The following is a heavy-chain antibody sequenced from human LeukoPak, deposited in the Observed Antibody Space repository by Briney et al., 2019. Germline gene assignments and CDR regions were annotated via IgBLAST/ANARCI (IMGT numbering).Heavy chain of an antibody. CDR1: GGSISSYY. CDR2: IYYSGST. D-gene: IGHD6-13*01. J-gene: IGHJ4*02. V-gene: IGHV4-59*01. Sequence: SETLSLTCTVSGGSISSYYWSWIRQPPGKGLEWIGYIYYSGSTNYNPSLKSRVTISVDTSKNQFSLKQSSVTAADTAVYYCASLIAAAGGYFDYWGQGTLVTVSS. CDR3: ASLIAAAGGYFDY.